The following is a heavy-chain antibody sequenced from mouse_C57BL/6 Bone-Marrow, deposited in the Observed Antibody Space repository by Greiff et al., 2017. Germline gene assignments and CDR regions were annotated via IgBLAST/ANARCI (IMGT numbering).Heavy chain of an antibody. V-gene: IGHV1-50*01. J-gene: IGHJ4*01. CDR3: ARCGKFITTVVGAMDN. CDR2: IDPSDSYT. Sequence: VKQSCKASGYTFTSYWMQWVKQRPGQGLEWIGEIDPSDSYTNYNQKFKGKATLTVDTSSSTAYMQLSSLTSEDSAVYYCARCGKFITTVVGAMDNWGQGTSVTVSS. CDR1: GYTFTSYW. D-gene: IGHD1-1*01.